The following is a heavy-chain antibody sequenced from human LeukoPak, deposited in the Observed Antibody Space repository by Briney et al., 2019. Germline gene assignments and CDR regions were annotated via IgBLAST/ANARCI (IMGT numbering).Heavy chain of an antibody. D-gene: IGHD2-21*02. V-gene: IGHV4-39*01. CDR2: IYYSGST. CDR3: ASGDLEVDY. J-gene: IGHJ4*02. CDR1: GGSISSSCYY. Sequence: SETLSLTCTVSGGSISSSCYYWGWLRQPPEKGLEWSGSIYYSGSTYYNPSLKSRVTIYVDTSKNQFSLKLSSVTAADTAVYYCASGDLEVDYWGQGTLVTVSS.